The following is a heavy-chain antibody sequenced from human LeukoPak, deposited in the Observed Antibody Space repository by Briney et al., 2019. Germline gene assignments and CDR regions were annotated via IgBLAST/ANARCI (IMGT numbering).Heavy chain of an antibody. CDR1: GFTVSSNY. CDR2: IYSGGST. Sequence: GGSLRLSCAASGFTVSSNYMSWVRQAPGKGLEWVSVIYSGGSTYYADSVKGRFTISRDNSKNSLYLQMNSLRAEDTAVYYCARHNSGWVAVYWGQGTLVTVSS. CDR3: ARHNSGWVAVY. V-gene: IGHV3-66*04. J-gene: IGHJ4*02. D-gene: IGHD6-19*01.